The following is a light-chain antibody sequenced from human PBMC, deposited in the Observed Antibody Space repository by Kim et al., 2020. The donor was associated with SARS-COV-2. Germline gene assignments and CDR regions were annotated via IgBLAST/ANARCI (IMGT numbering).Light chain of an antibody. CDR3: QQFNNWPLYS. CDR2: GAS. CDR1: QSVSTN. V-gene: IGKV3-15*01. Sequence: VSPAETATITCRASQSVSTNFAWYQQKPGQAPRLLINGASTRASGVPARFSGSGSGTEFTLTISSLQSEDFAVYYCQQFNNWPLYSFGQGTKLEI. J-gene: IGKJ2*03.